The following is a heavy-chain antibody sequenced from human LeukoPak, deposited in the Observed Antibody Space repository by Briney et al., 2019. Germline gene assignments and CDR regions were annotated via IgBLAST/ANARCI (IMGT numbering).Heavy chain of an antibody. D-gene: IGHD3-10*01. J-gene: IGHJ3*02. CDR1: GFTFSASA. CDR2: IRSKVNTYAT. Sequence: GGSLKLSCAASGFTFSASAIHWVRQASGKELEWVGHIRSKVNTYATAYTASVKGRFTISRDDSKNTAYLQMNSLKTEDTAVYYCTRLDVDQGVFDIWGQGTMVTVSS. V-gene: IGHV3-73*01. CDR3: TRLDVDQGVFDI.